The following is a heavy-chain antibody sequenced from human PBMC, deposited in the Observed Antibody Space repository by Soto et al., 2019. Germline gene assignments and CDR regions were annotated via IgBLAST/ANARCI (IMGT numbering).Heavy chain of an antibody. CDR3: GRGWDLGCSGDAFDI. Sequence: ASVKVSCKASGYTFTSYGISWVRQAPGQELERMGWISAYNGNTNYAQKLQGRVTMTTDTSTSTAYMELRSLRSDDTAGYYCGRGWDLGCSGDAFDIWAQGTMVTASS. CDR1: GYTFTSYG. CDR2: ISAYNGNT. D-gene: IGHD1-26*01. J-gene: IGHJ3*02. V-gene: IGHV1-18*01.